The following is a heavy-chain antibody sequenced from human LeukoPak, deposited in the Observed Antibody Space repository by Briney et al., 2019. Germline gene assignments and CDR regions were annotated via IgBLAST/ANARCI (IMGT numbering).Heavy chain of an antibody. Sequence: GGSLRLSCAASGFTFSSYSMHWIRQAPGKGLEWVAVISYDGSNKYYADSVKGRFTIFRDNSKNTLYLQMNSLRAEDMAVYYCAKENYDSSYYYYMDVWGQGTMVAISS. CDR2: ISYDGSNK. D-gene: IGHD3-22*01. CDR1: GFTFSSYS. CDR3: AKENYDSSYYYYMDV. V-gene: IGHV3-30*04. J-gene: IGHJ6*03.